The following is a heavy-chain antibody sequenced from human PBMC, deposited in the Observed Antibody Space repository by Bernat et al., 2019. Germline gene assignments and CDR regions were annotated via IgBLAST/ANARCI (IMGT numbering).Heavy chain of an antibody. CDR2: ITDSGNRK. V-gene: IGHV3-23*01. CDR3: AKSYSANYYSFDH. D-gene: IGHD1-7*01. J-gene: IGHJ4*02. Sequence: EVQLLESGGGLVQPGGSLRLSCAASGFIFNNYALTWVRQAPGKGLEWVASITDSGNRKSYEDSVKGRFTISRDNSKNTLYVQMNSLRAVDTALYDCAKSYSANYYSFDHWGQGTPVTVSS. CDR1: GFIFNNYA.